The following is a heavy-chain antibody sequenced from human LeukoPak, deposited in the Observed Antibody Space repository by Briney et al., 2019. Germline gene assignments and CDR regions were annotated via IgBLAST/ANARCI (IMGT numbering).Heavy chain of an antibody. Sequence: SETLSLTCTVSGGSISSGDYYWRWIRQPPRKGLEWIGYIYYSGSTYYNPSLKSRVTMSVDTSKNQFSLMLSSVTAADTPLYFCARENYDLWSVYYCGFVPLRQATLVSVSS. D-gene: IGHD3-3*01. CDR1: GGSISSGDYY. V-gene: IGHV4-30-4*08. J-gene: IGHJ5*02. CDR2: IYYSGST. CDR3: ARENYDLWSVYYCGFVP.